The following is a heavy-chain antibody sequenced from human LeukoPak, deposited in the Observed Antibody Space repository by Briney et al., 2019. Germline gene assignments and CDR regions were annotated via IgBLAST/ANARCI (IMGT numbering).Heavy chain of an antibody. CDR1: GGSISNGDYY. D-gene: IGHD2-15*01. J-gene: IGHJ3*02. CDR3: ARADLGYCSGGGCYSDAFDI. V-gene: IGHV4-31*03. CDR2: IYYSGST. Sequence: XSLTXTXXGGSISNGDYYWSWIRQHPGKGLEWLGYIYYSGSTYYNQSLKSRFTISVYTSKNQFSLKLSSVTAADTAVYYCARADLGYCSGGGCYSDAFDIWGQGTMVTVSS.